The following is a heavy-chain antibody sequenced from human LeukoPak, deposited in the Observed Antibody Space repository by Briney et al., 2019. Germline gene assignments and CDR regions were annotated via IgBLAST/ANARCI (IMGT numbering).Heavy chain of an antibody. V-gene: IGHV1-18*01. Sequence: ASVKVSCKVSGYTFTTNGIRCVRQAPGQGLEWMGWVSVYYGNTKYAQKIQGRDSMTTDTSTSTAYMELRSLRSDDTAVYYCATSITAAQNLYYFDYWGQGTLVTVSS. CDR1: GYTFTTNG. D-gene: IGHD6-25*01. J-gene: IGHJ4*02. CDR3: ATSITAAQNLYYFDY. CDR2: VSVYYGNT.